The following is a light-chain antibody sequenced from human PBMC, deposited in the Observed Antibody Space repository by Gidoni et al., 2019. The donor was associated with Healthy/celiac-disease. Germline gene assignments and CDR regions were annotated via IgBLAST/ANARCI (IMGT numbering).Light chain of an antibody. J-gene: IGKJ1*01. Sequence: DIQMTQSPSSLSASVGDRVTITCRASQSISSYLNWYQQKPGKAPKLLMYGTSSLQSGVPSRFSGSGSGTDFTLTISSLQPEDFATYYCQQSYNTPRTFGQGTKVEIK. V-gene: IGKV1-39*01. CDR3: QQSYNTPRT. CDR2: GTS. CDR1: QSISSY.